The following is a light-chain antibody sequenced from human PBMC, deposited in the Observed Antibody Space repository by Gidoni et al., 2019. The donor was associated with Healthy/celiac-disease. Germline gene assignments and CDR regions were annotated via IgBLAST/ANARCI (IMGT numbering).Light chain of an antibody. J-gene: IGLJ1*01. V-gene: IGLV2-8*01. Sequence: QSALTQPPSASGSPVQSVTISCTVTSSDVGGYNYVSWYQQHPGTAPKLMIYEVSKRPSGVPDRFSGSKSGNTASLTVSGLQAEDEADYYCSAYAGSIYVFGTGTKVTVL. CDR3: SAYAGSIYV. CDR1: SSDVGGYNY. CDR2: EVS.